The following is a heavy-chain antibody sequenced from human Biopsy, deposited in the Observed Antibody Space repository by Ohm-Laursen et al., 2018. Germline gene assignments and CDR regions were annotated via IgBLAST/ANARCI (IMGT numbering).Heavy chain of an antibody. V-gene: IGHV1-18*04. D-gene: IGHD1-26*01. J-gene: IGHJ3*02. Sequence: GASVKVSCKASDYTFYSYGITWVRRAPRQGLEWMGWITADEKNSAPKFQGRVTMTTDMSTSTAYMELRGLKSDDTAVYYCARVFGGAYYSYAFDIWGQGTLVIVSS. CDR1: DYTFYSYG. CDR2: ITADEK. CDR3: ARVFGGAYYSYAFDI.